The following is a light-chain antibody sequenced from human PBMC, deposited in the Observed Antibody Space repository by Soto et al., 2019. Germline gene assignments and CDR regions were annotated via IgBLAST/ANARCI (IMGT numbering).Light chain of an antibody. Sequence: DIQMTQSPSTLSASVGDRVTITCRASQSIDTWLAWHQQKPGQVPKLLISKASSLESGVPSRFSGSGSGTEFTLTISSLQPDDSATYYCQQYNSYRAFGQGTMVDI. V-gene: IGKV1-5*03. CDR1: QSIDTW. CDR3: QQYNSYRA. J-gene: IGKJ1*01. CDR2: KAS.